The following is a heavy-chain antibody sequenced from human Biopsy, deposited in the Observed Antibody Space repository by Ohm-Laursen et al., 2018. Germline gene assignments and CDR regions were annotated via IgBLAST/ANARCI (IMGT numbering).Heavy chain of an antibody. V-gene: IGHV3-11*03. CDR2: LAFSSGRT. J-gene: IGHJ4*02. CDR1: GFTFSDYY. D-gene: IGHD4-17*01. CDR3: AKYQLPATATSILDY. Sequence: SLRLSCAASGFTFSDYYMSWIRQAPGKGLEWVASLAFSSGRTYYADSVKGRFTISRDDSQNTLYLQMDSLRVADTAVYHCAKYQLPATATSILDYWGQGALVTVSS.